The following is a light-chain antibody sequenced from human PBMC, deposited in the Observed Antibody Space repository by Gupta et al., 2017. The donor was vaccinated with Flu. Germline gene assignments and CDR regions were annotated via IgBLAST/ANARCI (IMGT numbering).Light chain of an antibody. CDR3: YSTASTINR. V-gene: IGLV3-10*01. Sequence: SSELTQSPSVSVSPGQTARITCSGDALPKKYAYWYQQKPGQAPVLVIYEDTKRPSGIPQRFSGSSSGTTATLTISGAQVEDEGDYYCYSTASTINRFGGGTKLTVL. J-gene: IGLJ3*02. CDR1: ALPKKY. CDR2: EDT.